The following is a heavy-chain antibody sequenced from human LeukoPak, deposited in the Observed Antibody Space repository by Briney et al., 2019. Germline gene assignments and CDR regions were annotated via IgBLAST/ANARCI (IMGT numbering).Heavy chain of an antibody. V-gene: IGHV1-8*01. D-gene: IGHD3-22*01. CDR1: GYTFTSYD. CDR3: ARFAGDYYDSSGYYYYYMDV. CDR2: MNPNSGNT. J-gene: IGHJ6*03. Sequence: ASVKVSCKASGYTFTSYDINWVRQATGQGLEWMGWMNPNSGNTGYAQKFQGRVTMTRNTSISTAYMELSSLRSEDTAVYYCARFAGDYYDSSGYYYYYMDVWGKGTTVTVSS.